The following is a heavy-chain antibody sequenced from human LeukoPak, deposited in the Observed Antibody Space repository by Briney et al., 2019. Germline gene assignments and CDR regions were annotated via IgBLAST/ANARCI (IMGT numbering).Heavy chain of an antibody. CDR1: GGSISSYY. CDR2: IYYSGST. CDR3: ARQSWSSSPLDY. D-gene: IGHD6-13*01. V-gene: IGHV4-59*08. Sequence: SETLSLTCTVSGGSISSYYWSWIRQPPGKGLEWIGYIYYSGSTNYNPSLKSRVTISVDTSKNQFSLKLSSVTAADTAVYYCARQSWSSSPLDYWGQGTLVTVSP. J-gene: IGHJ4*02.